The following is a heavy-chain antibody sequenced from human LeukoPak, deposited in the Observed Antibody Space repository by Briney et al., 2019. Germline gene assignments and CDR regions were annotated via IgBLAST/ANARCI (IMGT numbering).Heavy chain of an antibody. V-gene: IGHV4-59*01. CDR2: IYYSGTT. D-gene: IGHD6-13*01. J-gene: IGHJ6*03. CDR3: ARAYSSYYMDV. CDR1: GGSISRYY. Sequence: PSETLSLTCTVSGGSISRYYWSWIRQPPGKGLEWIGYIYYSGTTNYNPSLKSRVTISVDTSKNQFSLKLSSVTAADTAAYFCARAYSSYYMDVWGEGTTVTVSS.